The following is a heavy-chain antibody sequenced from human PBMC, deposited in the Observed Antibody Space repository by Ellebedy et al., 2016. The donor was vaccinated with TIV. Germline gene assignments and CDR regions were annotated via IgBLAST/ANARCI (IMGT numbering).Heavy chain of an antibody. CDR2: IKSKTDGGTT. CDR3: TTGPPRYYDYVWGSYRQGD. CDR1: GFTFSNAW. V-gene: IGHV3-15*07. J-gene: IGHJ4*02. Sequence: GESLKISCAASGFTFSNAWMNWVRQAPGKGLEWVGRIKSKTDGGTTDYAAPVKGRFTISGDDSKNTLYLQMNSLKTEDTAVYYCTTGPPRYYDYVWGSYRQGDWGQGTLVTVSS. D-gene: IGHD3-16*02.